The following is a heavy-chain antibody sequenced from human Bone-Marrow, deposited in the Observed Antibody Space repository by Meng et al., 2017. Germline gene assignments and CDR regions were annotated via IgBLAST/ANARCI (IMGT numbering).Heavy chain of an antibody. CDR2: INHSGST. V-gene: IGHV4-34*01. CDR1: GGSFSGYN. J-gene: IGHJ4*02. D-gene: IGHD5-18*01. Sequence: QVRLHEWGAGRLRPSETLALSVAVYGGSFSGYNWSWIRQPPGKGLEWIGEINHSGSTNYNPSLKSRVTISVDTSKNQFSLKLSSVTAADTAVYYCARGSWLQLWLQDYWGQGTLVTVSS. CDR3: ARGSWLQLWLQDY.